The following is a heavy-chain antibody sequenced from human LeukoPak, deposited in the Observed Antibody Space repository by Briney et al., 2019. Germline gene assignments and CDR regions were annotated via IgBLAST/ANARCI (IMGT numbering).Heavy chain of an antibody. CDR2: ITSSGGST. D-gene: IGHD6-6*01. Sequence: GGSLRRSCAASGFTFSSYAMNWVRQAPGGGLEWVSAITSSGGSTNYADSVKDRFTIFRDNSEKMVYLQMDSLSAEDTAIYYCVKDQGGYSSSSSDSWGQGTLVTVSS. J-gene: IGHJ4*02. CDR3: VKDQGGYSSSSSDS. V-gene: IGHV3-23*01. CDR1: GFTFSSYA.